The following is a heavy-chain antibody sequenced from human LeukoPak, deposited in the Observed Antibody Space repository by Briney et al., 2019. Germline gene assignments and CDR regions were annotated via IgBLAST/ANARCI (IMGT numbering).Heavy chain of an antibody. CDR1: GYTFTGYY. CDR2: INPNSGGT. Sequence: ASVKVSCKASGYTFTGYYMHWVRQAPGQGLEWMGWINPNSGGTNYAQKFQGRVTTTRDTSISTAYMELSRLRSDDTAVYYCASAGSLVVPAATDTYYYYYMDVWGKGTTVTVSS. D-gene: IGHD2-2*01. CDR3: ASAGSLVVPAATDTYYYYYMDV. V-gene: IGHV1-2*02. J-gene: IGHJ6*03.